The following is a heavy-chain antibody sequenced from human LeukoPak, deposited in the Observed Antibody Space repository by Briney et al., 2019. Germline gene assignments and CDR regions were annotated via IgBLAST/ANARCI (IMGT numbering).Heavy chain of an antibody. CDR2: ISGSGGST. Sequence: PGGSLRLSCAASGFTFSSYAMSWVRQAPGKGLEWVSAISGSGGSTYYADSVKGRLTISRDNSKNTLYLQMNSLRAEDTAVYYCAKAAKYDYYYYYMDVWGKGTTVTVSS. V-gene: IGHV3-23*01. D-gene: IGHD2-8*01. CDR1: GFTFSSYA. J-gene: IGHJ6*03. CDR3: AKAAKYDYYYYYMDV.